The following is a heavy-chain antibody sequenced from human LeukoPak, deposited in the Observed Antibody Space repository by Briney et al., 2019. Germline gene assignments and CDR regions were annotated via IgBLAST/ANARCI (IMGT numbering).Heavy chain of an antibody. CDR2: RNPNSSNT. J-gene: IGHJ3*02. Sequence: SVPVPYQHSRYTFRPYEIHWVRHAPAQGLEGVGWRNPNSSNTGHAQKFQGRGTMTSNPSIRTAYLELTSLRSEDTAVYYCARIYCHEFGLAFDIWGQGTMVTVS. CDR3: ARIYCHEFGLAFDI. CDR1: RYTFRPYE. V-gene: IGHV1-8*01. D-gene: IGHD3-16*01.